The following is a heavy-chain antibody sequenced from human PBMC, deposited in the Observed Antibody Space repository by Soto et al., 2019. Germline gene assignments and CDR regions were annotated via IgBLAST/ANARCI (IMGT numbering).Heavy chain of an antibody. CDR2: ISDRGDTT. J-gene: IGHJ4*02. V-gene: IGHV3-23*01. D-gene: IGHD1-1*01. CDR3: AKDKPGTTSFDY. CDR1: GFTISSNA. Sequence: XVSLRLSCAASGFTISSNAMYWVRQAPGKGLEWVSGISDRGDTTHYADSVKGRFTISRDTSKNTLYLQLNTLRADDTAVYYCAKDKPGTTSFDYWGQGTLVTVSS.